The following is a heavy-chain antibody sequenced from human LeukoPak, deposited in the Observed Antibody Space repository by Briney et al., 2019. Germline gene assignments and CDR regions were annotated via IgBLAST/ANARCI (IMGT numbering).Heavy chain of an antibody. Sequence: SETLSLTCTVSGGSLNLHYWTWIRQPPGKGLEWIGYISHSGSTNYSPSLKSRVIISLDTSKNQFSLKLSSVTAADTAVYYCARGGYYYLDVWGKGTTVAVSS. CDR3: ARGGYYYLDV. D-gene: IGHD3-16*01. J-gene: IGHJ6*03. CDR2: ISHSGST. V-gene: IGHV4-59*11. CDR1: GGSLNLHY.